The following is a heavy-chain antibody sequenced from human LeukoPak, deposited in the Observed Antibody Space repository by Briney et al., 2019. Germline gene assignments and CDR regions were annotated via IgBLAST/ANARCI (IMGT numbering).Heavy chain of an antibody. Sequence: GASVKVSCKASGGTFSSYAISWVRQAPGQGLEWMGRIIPILGIANYAQKFQGRVTITADKSTSTAYMELSSLRSEDTAVYYCARAEDYYDSSGYYRDWGQGTLVTVSS. CDR1: GGTFSSYA. D-gene: IGHD3-22*01. V-gene: IGHV1-69*04. CDR2: IIPILGIA. CDR3: ARAEDYYDSSGYYRD. J-gene: IGHJ4*02.